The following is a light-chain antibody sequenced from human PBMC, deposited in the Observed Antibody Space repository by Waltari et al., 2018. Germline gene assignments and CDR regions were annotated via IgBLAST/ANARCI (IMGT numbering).Light chain of an antibody. J-gene: IGKJ1*01. V-gene: IGKV3-20*01. CDR3: QHYVRLPAT. Sequence: ENVLTQSPGTLSLAPGERATLPCRASQSVSRTLAWYQQKPGQAPSLLIYAASTRATGIPDSFSGSGSGTDFSLTISRLEPEDFAVYYCQHYVRLPATFGQGTKVEIK. CDR2: AAS. CDR1: QSVSRT.